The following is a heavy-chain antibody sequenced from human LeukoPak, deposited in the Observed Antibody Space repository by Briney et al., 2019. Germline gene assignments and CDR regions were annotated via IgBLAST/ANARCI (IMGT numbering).Heavy chain of an antibody. J-gene: IGHJ3*02. Sequence: PGGSLRLSYAASGFTVSSNYMSWVRQAPGKGLEWVSVIYSGGSTYYADSVKGRFTISRDNSKNTLYLQMNSLRAEDTAVYYCARENSLDYGDYYAFDIWGQGTMVTVSS. D-gene: IGHD4-17*01. CDR2: IYSGGST. V-gene: IGHV3-53*01. CDR3: ARENSLDYGDYYAFDI. CDR1: GFTVSSNY.